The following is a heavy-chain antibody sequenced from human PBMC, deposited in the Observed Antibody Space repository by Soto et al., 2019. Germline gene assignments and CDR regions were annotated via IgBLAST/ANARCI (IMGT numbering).Heavy chain of an antibody. J-gene: IGHJ2*01. Sequence: QVQLQESGPGLVKPSETLSLTCTVSGGSISSYYWSWIRQPPGKGLEWIGYIYYSGSTNYNPSLTSRVTISVDTSKNQFSLKLSSVTAADTAVYYCARADYYDSSGYADYWYFDLWGRGTLVTVSS. V-gene: IGHV4-59*01. D-gene: IGHD3-22*01. CDR1: GGSISSYY. CDR2: IYYSGST. CDR3: ARADYYDSSGYADYWYFDL.